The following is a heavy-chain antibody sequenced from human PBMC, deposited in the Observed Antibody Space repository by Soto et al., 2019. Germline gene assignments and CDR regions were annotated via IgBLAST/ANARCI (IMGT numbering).Heavy chain of an antibody. Sequence: SETLSLTCAVYGGSFSGYYWSWIRQPPGKGLEWIGEINHSGSTNYNPSLKSRVTISVDTSKNQFSLKLSSVTAADTAVYYCARGGTRQDIVLMVYAMFDYWGQGTLVTVSS. CDR2: INHSGST. D-gene: IGHD2-8*01. V-gene: IGHV4-34*01. CDR1: GGSFSGYY. J-gene: IGHJ4*02. CDR3: ARGGTRQDIVLMVYAMFDY.